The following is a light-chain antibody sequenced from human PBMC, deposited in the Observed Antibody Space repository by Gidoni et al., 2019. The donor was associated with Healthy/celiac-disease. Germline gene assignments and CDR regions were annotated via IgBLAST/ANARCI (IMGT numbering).Light chain of an antibody. V-gene: IGKV1-39*01. J-gene: IGKJ1*01. CDR3: QQSYSTPPWT. Sequence: DIQMTQSPSSLSSSVGDRVTITCRASQLISSYLNWYQHKPGKAPNLLIYAASSLQSWVPSRFSGSGSGTDFTLTISSLQPEDFATYYCQQSYSTPPWTFXXXTKVEIK. CDR2: AAS. CDR1: QLISSY.